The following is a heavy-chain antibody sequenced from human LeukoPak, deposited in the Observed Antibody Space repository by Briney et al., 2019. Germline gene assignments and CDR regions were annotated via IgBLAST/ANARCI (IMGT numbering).Heavy chain of an antibody. Sequence: PGGSLRHSCAASGFTFSSYGMHWVRQAPGKGLEWVAVIWYDGSNKYYADSVKGRFTISRDNSKNTLYLQMNSLRAEDTAVYYCARDGILTTNDYWGQRTLVTVSS. V-gene: IGHV3-33*01. CDR1: GFTFSSYG. CDR3: ARDGILTTNDY. J-gene: IGHJ4*02. CDR2: IWYDGSNK. D-gene: IGHD3-9*01.